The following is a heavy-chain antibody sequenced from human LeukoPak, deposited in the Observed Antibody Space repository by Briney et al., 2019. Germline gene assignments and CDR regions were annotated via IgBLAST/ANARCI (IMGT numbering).Heavy chain of an antibody. CDR3: ARCPEVRGVIITRFDP. CDR1: GGTFSSYA. J-gene: IGHJ5*02. CDR2: IIPIFGTA. Sequence: WASVKVSCKASGGTFSSYAISWVRQAPGQGLEWMGGIIPIFGTANYAQKFQGRVTITADESTSTAYMELSSLRSEDTAVYYCARCPEVRGVIITRFDPWGQGTLITDSS. D-gene: IGHD3-10*01. V-gene: IGHV1-69*13.